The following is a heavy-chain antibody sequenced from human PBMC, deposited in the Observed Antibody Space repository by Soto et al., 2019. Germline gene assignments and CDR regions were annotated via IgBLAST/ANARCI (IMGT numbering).Heavy chain of an antibody. CDR3: ARDGGYSGYETHYYYYYMDV. V-gene: IGHV6-1*01. J-gene: IGHJ6*03. Sequence: PSQTLSLTCAISGDSVSSNSAAWNWIRQSPSRGLEWLGRTYYRSKWYNDYAVSVKSRITINPDTSKNQFSLQLNSVTPEDTAVYYCARDGGYSGYETHYYYYYMDVWDKGTTVTVSS. CDR2: TYYRSKWYN. D-gene: IGHD5-12*01. CDR1: GDSVSSNSAA.